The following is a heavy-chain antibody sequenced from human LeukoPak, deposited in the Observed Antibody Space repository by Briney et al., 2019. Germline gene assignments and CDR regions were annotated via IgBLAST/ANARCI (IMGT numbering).Heavy chain of an antibody. J-gene: IGHJ4*02. D-gene: IGHD3-16*01. CDR2: FSGSGVST. CDR3: VRGDRRDF. Sequence: PGGSLRLSCAASGFTLRNYAMSWVRQAPGKGLEWVSAFSGSGVSTHYADSVKGRFTISRDNAKNSLYLQMNSLRAEDTAVYHCVRGDRRDFWGQGTLVTVSS. V-gene: IGHV3-23*01. CDR1: GFTLRNYA.